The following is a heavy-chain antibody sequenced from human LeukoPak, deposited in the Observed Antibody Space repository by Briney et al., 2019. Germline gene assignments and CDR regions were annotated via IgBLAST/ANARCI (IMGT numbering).Heavy chain of an antibody. V-gene: IGHV3-48*03. J-gene: IGHJ4*02. CDR3: AREVGYSSDY. CDR2: ISSSGSTI. CDR1: GFTLSSYE. D-gene: IGHD5-18*01. Sequence: PGGSLRLSRAAAGFTLSSYEMRWVRQAPGKGMEWVSYISSSGSTIYYADSVKGRFTISRDNAKNSLYLQMNSLRAEDTAVYYCAREVGYSSDYWGQGTLVTVSA.